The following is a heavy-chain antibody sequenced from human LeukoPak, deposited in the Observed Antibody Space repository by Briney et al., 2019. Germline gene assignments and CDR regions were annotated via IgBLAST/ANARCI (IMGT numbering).Heavy chain of an antibody. Sequence: SETLSLTCTVSGGSISSYYWSWIRQPPGKGLEWIGYIYYSGSTNYNPSLKSRVTISVDTSKNQFSLKLSSVTAAHTAVYYCARFTEIAVAGTGFDYWGQGTLVTVSS. V-gene: IGHV4-59*01. CDR1: GGSISSYY. J-gene: IGHJ4*02. D-gene: IGHD6-19*01. CDR2: IYYSGST. CDR3: ARFTEIAVAGTGFDY.